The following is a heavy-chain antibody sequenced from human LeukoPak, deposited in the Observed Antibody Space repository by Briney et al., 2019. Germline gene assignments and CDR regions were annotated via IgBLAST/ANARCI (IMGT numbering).Heavy chain of an antibody. J-gene: IGHJ3*02. CDR1: GGSISNYY. Sequence: PSETLSLTCTVSGGSISNYYWNWIRQPPGKGLEWIGYIYYSGSTNYNPSLKSRVTISVDTSKNQFSLKLSSVTAADTAVYYCARDGSTDAFDIWGQGTMVTVFS. CDR3: ARDGSTDAFDI. V-gene: IGHV4-59*01. D-gene: IGHD2-2*03. CDR2: IYYSGST.